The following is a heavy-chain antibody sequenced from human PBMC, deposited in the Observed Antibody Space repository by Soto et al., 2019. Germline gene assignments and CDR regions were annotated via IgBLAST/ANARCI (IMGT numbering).Heavy chain of an antibody. Sequence: QVQLQESGPGLVKPSETLSLTCTISGGSISTDYWSWIRQPPGKGLEWIGYIYYSGATNYNPSLNSRVPLSADTSRNQFPLQLTSVTAADTAVYYCAKGAHSSYLNGGFDLWGRGTLVTVSS. D-gene: IGHD1-26*01. V-gene: IGHV4-59*01. J-gene: IGHJ2*01. CDR2: IYYSGAT. CDR1: GGSISTDY. CDR3: AKGAHSSYLNGGFDL.